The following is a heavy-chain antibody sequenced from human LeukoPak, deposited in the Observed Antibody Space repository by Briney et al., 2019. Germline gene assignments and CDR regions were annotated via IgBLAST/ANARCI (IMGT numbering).Heavy chain of an antibody. CDR3: ASLPTSAWKHSDF. Sequence: PSGTLSLTCAVSGGSISSSGWWSWVRQPPGKVLEWIGEIYHSGSTNYNPSLKSRLTISVDKSKNQFSLKLSSVTAADTAVYYCASLPTSAWKHSDFWGQGTLVTVSS. D-gene: IGHD6-19*01. CDR2: IYHSGST. J-gene: IGHJ4*02. V-gene: IGHV4-4*02. CDR1: GGSISSSGW.